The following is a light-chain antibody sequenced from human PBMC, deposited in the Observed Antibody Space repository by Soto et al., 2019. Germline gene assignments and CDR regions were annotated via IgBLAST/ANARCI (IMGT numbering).Light chain of an antibody. V-gene: IGLV1-44*01. CDR2: GNS. J-gene: IGLJ2*01. CDR1: ASNIGRNT. Sequence: QSVLTQPPSASGTPGQTGTISFSGTASNIGRNTVNWYQQLPGRAPKLLIYGNSQGPSGVPDRFSASKSGTSASLAISGLRSEDEADYHCAAWDDTLNDLLFGGGTKVTVL. CDR3: AAWDDTLNDLL.